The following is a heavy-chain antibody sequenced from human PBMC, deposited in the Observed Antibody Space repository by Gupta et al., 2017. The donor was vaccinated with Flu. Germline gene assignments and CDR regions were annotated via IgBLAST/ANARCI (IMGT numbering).Heavy chain of an antibody. CDR3: ARVDKGVVVPADQHGLYYYGMDV. CDR2: IYYSGST. Sequence: QVQLQESGPGLVKPSETLSLTCTVSGGSISSYYWSWIRQPPGKGLEWIGYIYYSGSTNYNPSLKSRVTISVDTSKNQFSLKLSSVTAADTAVYYCARVDKGVVVPADQHGLYYYGMDVWGQGTTVTVSS. J-gene: IGHJ6*02. V-gene: IGHV4-59*01. D-gene: IGHD2-2*01. CDR1: GGSISSYY.